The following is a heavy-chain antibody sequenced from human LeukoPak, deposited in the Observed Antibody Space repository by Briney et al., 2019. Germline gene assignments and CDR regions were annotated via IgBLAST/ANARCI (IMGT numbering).Heavy chain of an antibody. CDR3: ARAIHMGSADY. V-gene: IGHV3-48*04. CDR1: GFTFSSYS. J-gene: IGHJ4*02. D-gene: IGHD2-21*01. CDR2: ISSSGSTI. Sequence: PGGSLRLSCAASGFTFSSYSMNWVRQAPGKGLEWVSYISSSGSTIYYADSVKGRFTIPRDNAKNSLYLQMNSLRAEDTAVYYCARAIHMGSADYWGQGTLVTVSS.